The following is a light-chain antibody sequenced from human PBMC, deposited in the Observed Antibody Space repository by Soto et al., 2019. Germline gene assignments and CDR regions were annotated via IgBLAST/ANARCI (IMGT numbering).Light chain of an antibody. V-gene: IGKV1-27*01. J-gene: IGKJ4*02. CDR2: EAS. CDR3: QQYDSLSRT. Sequence: DIQMTESPSTMSASVGDRVTITCRARQGISHYLAWYQQKPGKVPKLLIYEASNLQSGVPSRFRGGGSGTEFTLTISSLQPEDVATYYCQQYDSLSRTFGGGTKVDIK. CDR1: QGISHY.